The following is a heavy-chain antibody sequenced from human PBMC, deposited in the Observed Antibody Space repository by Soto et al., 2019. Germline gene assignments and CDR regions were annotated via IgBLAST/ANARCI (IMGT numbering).Heavy chain of an antibody. D-gene: IGHD6-19*01. CDR1: GFTFGNYA. Sequence: GSLRLSCAASGFTFGNYAMSWVRQAPGKGLEWVSAIAASGATTYYADSVKGRLTVSRDNSKNTLYLQMNSLRAEDTAVYYCAKDRGGSGWRFDYWGQGTLVTVSS. CDR3: AKDRGGSGWRFDY. V-gene: IGHV3-23*01. J-gene: IGHJ4*02. CDR2: IAASGATT.